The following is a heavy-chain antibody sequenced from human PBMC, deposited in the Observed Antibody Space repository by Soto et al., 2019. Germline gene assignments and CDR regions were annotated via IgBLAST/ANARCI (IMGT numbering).Heavy chain of an antibody. CDR2: IIPIFGTA. J-gene: IGHJ6*02. CDR3: ARDPRVTYYAFWSGYWGGMDV. D-gene: IGHD3-3*01. V-gene: IGHV1-69*06. Sequence: SVKVSCKASGGTFSSYAISWVRQAPGQGLGWMGGIIPIFGTANYAQKFQGRVTITADKSTSTAYMELSSLRSEDTAVYYCARDPRVTYYAFWSGYWGGMDVWGQGTTVTVSS. CDR1: GGTFSSYA.